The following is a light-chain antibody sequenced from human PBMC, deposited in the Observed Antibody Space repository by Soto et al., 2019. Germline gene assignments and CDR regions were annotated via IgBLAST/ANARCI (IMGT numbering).Light chain of an antibody. J-gene: IGKJ1*01. CDR1: QSVLYSPVNKNF. CDR3: HHYHTPPWT. CDR2: WAS. V-gene: IGKV4-1*01. Sequence: DIVMTQSPESLAVSLGETATINCKSSQSVLYSPVNKNFLSWYQQKPGQPPKLLIYWASTRESGVPDRFSGSGSGTDVSLTIRSLQAEDVAVYYCHHYHTPPWTFGQGTNVEI.